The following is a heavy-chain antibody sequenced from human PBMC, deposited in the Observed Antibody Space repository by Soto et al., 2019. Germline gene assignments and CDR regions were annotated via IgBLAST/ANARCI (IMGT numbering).Heavy chain of an antibody. CDR1: GFTFSSYG. V-gene: IGHV3-30*03. J-gene: IGHJ4*02. D-gene: IGHD6-13*01. Sequence: QVQLVESGGGVVQPGRSLRLSCAASGFTFSSYGMHWVRQAPGKGLEWVAVISYDGSNKYYADSVKGRFTISRDNSKNTRYLQMNSLRAEDTAGYYCVRGGQQLPLDYWGQGTLVTVSS. CDR2: ISYDGSNK. CDR3: VRGGQQLPLDY.